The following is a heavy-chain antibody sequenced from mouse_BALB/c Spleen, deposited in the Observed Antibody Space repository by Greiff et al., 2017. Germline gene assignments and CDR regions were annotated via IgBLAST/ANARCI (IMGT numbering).Heavy chain of an antibody. CDR2: IDPENGDT. D-gene: IGHD2-4*01. CDR1: GFNIKDYY. J-gene: IGHJ2*01. CDR3: SFYDYDGAFDY. V-gene: IGHV14-4*02. Sequence: VHVKPSGAELVRSGASVKLSCTASGFNIKDYYMHWVKQRPEQGLEWIGWIDPENGDTEYAPKFQGKATMTADTSSNTAYLQLSSLTSEDTAVYYSSFYDYDGAFDYWGQGTTLTVSA.